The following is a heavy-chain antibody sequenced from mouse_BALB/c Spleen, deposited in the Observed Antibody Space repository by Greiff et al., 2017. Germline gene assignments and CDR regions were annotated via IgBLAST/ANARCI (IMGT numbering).Heavy chain of an antibody. J-gene: IGHJ2*01. CDR2: IWAGGST. CDR1: GFSLTSYG. CDR3: ARGDRYDNFDY. Sequence: QVQLKESGPGLVAPSQSLSITCTVSGFSLTSYGVHWVRQPPGKGLEWLGVIWAGGSTNYNSALMSRLSISKDNSKSQVFLKMNSLQTDDTAMYYCARGDRYDNFDYCGQGTTLTVSS. V-gene: IGHV2-9*02. D-gene: IGHD2-14*01.